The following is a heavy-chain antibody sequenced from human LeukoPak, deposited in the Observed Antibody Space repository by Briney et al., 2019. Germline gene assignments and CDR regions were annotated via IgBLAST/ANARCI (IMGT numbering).Heavy chain of an antibody. J-gene: IGHJ6*03. D-gene: IGHD1-14*01. Sequence: GWALTLSCAASGFTFSSYSMNWLRQAPGKGLEGVSSISSRGSYIYYADSVKGRFTISRDNAENSLSLQMNSLSAEDTAVYYCARSQAGANSYLDVWGKGTTVTISS. V-gene: IGHV3-21*01. CDR3: ARSQAGANSYLDV. CDR1: GFTFSSYS. CDR2: ISSRGSYI.